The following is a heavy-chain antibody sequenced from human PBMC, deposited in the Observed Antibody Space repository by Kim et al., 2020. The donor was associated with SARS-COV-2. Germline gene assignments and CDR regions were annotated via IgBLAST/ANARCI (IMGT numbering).Heavy chain of an antibody. D-gene: IGHD3-9*01. J-gene: IGHJ4*02. Sequence: ASVKVSCKTSGYTFTSYDINWVRQAYGQGLEWMGWMNPDSGNTGYAQKFQGRVTMTRNSSISTAYMELRNLRSEDTAVFYCVRGNRYYDLLTARWHYYLDFWGQGTLVTVSS. CDR1: GYTFTSYD. CDR2: MNPDSGNT. CDR3: VRGNRYYDLLTARWHYYLDF. V-gene: IGHV1-8*01.